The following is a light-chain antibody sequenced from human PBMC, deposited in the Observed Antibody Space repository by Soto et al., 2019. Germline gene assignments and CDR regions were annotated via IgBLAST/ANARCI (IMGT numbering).Light chain of an antibody. V-gene: IGKV3-15*01. CDR3: QQYNKWPYT. Sequence: EIVMTQSPVAQSVSPGESAALSCRASQSVGRNFAWYQQRPGQAPRVLIYGTSTRATGVPARFSGSGSGTDFTLTISSLQSEHFAVYYCQQYNKWPYTFGQGTRLEIK. CDR1: QSVGRN. CDR2: GTS. J-gene: IGKJ2*01.